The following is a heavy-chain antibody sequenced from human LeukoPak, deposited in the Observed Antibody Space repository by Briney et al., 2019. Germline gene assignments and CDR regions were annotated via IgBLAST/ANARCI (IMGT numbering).Heavy chain of an antibody. J-gene: IGHJ4*02. Sequence: PGGSLRLSCAASGFTFSDFWMTWVRQAPGKGLEWVANIKEDGGEKYYVDSVKGRFIISRDNAKNSLFLQMNSLRAGDTAVYYCAREYFYNSSGFRALRYWGQGTLVTVSS. D-gene: IGHD3-22*01. V-gene: IGHV3-7*01. CDR3: AREYFYNSSGFRALRY. CDR2: IKEDGGEK. CDR1: GFTFSDFW.